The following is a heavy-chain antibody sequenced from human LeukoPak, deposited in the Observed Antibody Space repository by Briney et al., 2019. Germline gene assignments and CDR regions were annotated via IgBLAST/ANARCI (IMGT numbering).Heavy chain of an antibody. D-gene: IGHD2-21*01. Sequence: SVKVSCKASGGTFSSYAISWVRQAPGQGLEWMGGIIPIFGTANYAQKFQGRVTITADESTSTAYMELSSLRSEDTAVYYCARDRCAGWWCPRQFDYWGQGTLVTVSS. V-gene: IGHV1-69*13. CDR1: GGTFSSYA. J-gene: IGHJ4*02. CDR2: IIPIFGTA. CDR3: ARDRCAGWWCPRQFDY.